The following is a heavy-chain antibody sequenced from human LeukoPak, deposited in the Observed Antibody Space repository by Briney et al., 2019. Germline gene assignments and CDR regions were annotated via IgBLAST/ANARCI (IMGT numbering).Heavy chain of an antibody. Sequence: GGSLRLSCAASGFTFSVEYMTWIRQAPGKGLEWVSYISNSGSSIFYADSVKGRLTISRDNAKNSLFLQMNSLRAEDTAVYYCTRARGAGPGAHFDYWGQGTLVTVSS. J-gene: IGHJ4*02. CDR2: ISNSGSSI. V-gene: IGHV3-11*01. D-gene: IGHD3-10*01. CDR3: TRARGAGPGAHFDY. CDR1: GFTFSVEY.